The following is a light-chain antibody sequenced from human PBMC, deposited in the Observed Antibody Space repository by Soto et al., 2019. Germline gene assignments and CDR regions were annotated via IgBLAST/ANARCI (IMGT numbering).Light chain of an antibody. Sequence: EIVMTQSPATLSVSPGETASLSCRASQRAGNFVAWYQQKPGQAPRRLIYYISTRATGIPARFSGSGSGTEFTLTINSLQSEDSAVYYCQQHNQWPITFGQGTRLEIK. CDR1: QRAGNF. V-gene: IGKV3D-15*01. CDR3: QQHNQWPIT. J-gene: IGKJ5*01. CDR2: YIS.